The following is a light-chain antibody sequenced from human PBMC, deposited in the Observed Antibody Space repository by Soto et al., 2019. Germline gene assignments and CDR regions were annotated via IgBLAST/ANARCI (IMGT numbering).Light chain of an antibody. CDR2: ATS. Sequence: MQMTQSPSSVSASVGDRVTITCRASQGISGWLAWYQQKPGKAPKLLIYATSTLQSGVPPRFSGSASGTDFTLTISSLKPEDIASYYCLQSNNSPQLTFCGGTMLEIK. J-gene: IGKJ4*01. CDR1: QGISGW. V-gene: IGKV1-12*01. CDR3: LQSNNSPQLT.